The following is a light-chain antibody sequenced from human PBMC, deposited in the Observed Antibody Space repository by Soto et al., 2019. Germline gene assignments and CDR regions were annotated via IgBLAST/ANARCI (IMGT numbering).Light chain of an antibody. J-gene: IGKJ5*01. CDR2: GAS. CDR1: QSVSSK. V-gene: IGKV3-15*01. CDR3: QQRHMWPIT. Sequence: EIVMTQSPATLSVSPGEGATLSCRASQSVSSKLAWYQQKPGQAPRLLIYGASTRATGIPARFSGSGSGTDFTLPISRLEPEDSAVYYCQQRHMWPITFGQGTRLE.